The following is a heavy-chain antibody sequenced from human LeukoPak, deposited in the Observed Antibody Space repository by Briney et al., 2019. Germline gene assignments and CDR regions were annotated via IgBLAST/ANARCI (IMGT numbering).Heavy chain of an antibody. CDR2: IQYSGTT. J-gene: IGHJ4*02. V-gene: IGHV4-34*11. D-gene: IGHD6-13*01. CDR3: ARDRAAGTLDF. CDR1: GGSFSGHY. Sequence: SETQSLTCAVYGGSFSGHYWTWIRQPPGKGLEWIGYIQYSGTTEYNPSLASRATISVDTAKDQFSLNLRSVTAADTAVYYCARDRAAGTLDFWGQGTLVTVSS.